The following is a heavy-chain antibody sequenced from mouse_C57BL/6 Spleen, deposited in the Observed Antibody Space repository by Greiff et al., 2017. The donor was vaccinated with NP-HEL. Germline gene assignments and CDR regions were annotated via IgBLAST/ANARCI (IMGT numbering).Heavy chain of an antibody. V-gene: IGHV7-3*01. J-gene: IGHJ3*01. CDR3: ASSYGDGAWFAY. CDR2: IRNKANGYTT. D-gene: IGHD1-2*01. CDR1: GFTFTDYY. Sequence: DVKLVESGGGLVQPGGSLSLSCAASGFTFTDYYMSWVRQPPGKALEWLGFIRNKANGYTTEYSASVKGRFTISRDNSQSILYLQMNALRAEDSATYYCASSYGDGAWFAYWGQGTLVTVSA.